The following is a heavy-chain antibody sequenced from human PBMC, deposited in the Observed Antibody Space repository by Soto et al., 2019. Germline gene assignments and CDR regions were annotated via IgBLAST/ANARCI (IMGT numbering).Heavy chain of an antibody. D-gene: IGHD2-21*02. V-gene: IGHV3-23*01. CDR1: GFTFSSYA. CDR2: ISGSGGST. J-gene: IGHJ4*02. CDR3: AKVAEYCGGDCYSFFDY. Sequence: PGGSLRLSCAASGFTFSSYAMSWVRQAPGKGLEWVSAISGSGGSTYYADSVKGRFTISRDNSKNTLYLQMNSLRAEDTAVYYFAKVAEYCGGDCYSFFDYWGQGTLVTVSS.